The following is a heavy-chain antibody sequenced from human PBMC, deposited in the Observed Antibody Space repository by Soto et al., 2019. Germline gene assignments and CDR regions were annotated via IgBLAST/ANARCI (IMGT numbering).Heavy chain of an antibody. J-gene: IGHJ4*02. Sequence: GGSLRLSCVASGFTFNNYAMSWVRQAPGKGLEWVSTIGGGGGSTYYADSVKGRFTISRDNSKDTLYVQMSSLRAEDTALYYCAKENSRITGTATDYWGQGTLVTVSS. CDR2: IGGGGGST. CDR1: GFTFNNYA. D-gene: IGHD1-20*01. V-gene: IGHV3-23*01. CDR3: AKENSRITGTATDY.